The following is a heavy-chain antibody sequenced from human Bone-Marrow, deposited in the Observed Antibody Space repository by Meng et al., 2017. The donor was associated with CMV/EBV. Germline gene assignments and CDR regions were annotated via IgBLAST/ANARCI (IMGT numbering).Heavy chain of an antibody. D-gene: IGHD3-3*01. J-gene: IGHJ4*02. CDR2: ISAYNGNT. CDR3: ARDSITIFGVVTDY. CDR1: GYTFTSYG. Sequence: ASVKVSCKASGYTFTSYGISWVRQAPGQGLEWMGWISAYNGNTNYAQKLQGRVTMTTDTSTSTAYMELRSLRSDDTAVNYCARDSITIFGVVTDYWGQGTLVTVSS. V-gene: IGHV1-18*01.